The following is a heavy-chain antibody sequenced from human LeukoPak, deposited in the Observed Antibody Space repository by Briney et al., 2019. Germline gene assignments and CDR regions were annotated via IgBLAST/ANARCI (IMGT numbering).Heavy chain of an antibody. D-gene: IGHD1-1*01. Sequence: AGEPLKISVKRSGYSFTSYWSGWARQMHGKGLEWVGYIYPGDSATRYSPSFRGQVTISADKANSTAYLQWSSLKAADTAMYYCARHAGTWGYFDYWGQGTLVTVSS. J-gene: IGHJ4*02. CDR2: IYPGDSAT. CDR1: GYSFTSYW. CDR3: ARHAGTWGYFDY. V-gene: IGHV5-51*01.